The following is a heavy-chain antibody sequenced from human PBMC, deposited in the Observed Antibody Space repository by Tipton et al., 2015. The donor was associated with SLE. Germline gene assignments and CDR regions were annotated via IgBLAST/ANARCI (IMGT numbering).Heavy chain of an antibody. Sequence: TLSFTCTVSGGSISSYYWSWIRQPPGKGLEWIGYIYYSGSTNYNPSLKSRVSISVDTSKNQFSLKLSSVTAADTAVYYCAREVDAFDIWGQGTMVTVSS. J-gene: IGHJ3*02. CDR2: IYYSGST. V-gene: IGHV4-59*01. CDR1: GGSISSYY. CDR3: AREVDAFDI.